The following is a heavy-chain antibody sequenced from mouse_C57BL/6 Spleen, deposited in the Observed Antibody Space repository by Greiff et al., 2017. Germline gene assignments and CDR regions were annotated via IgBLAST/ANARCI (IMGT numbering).Heavy chain of an antibody. V-gene: IGHV1-18*01. J-gene: IGHJ4*01. CDR1: GYTFTDYN. CDR2: INPNNGGT. Sequence: EVKLLESGPELVKPGASVKIPCKASGYTFTDYNMDWVKQSHGKSLEWIGDINPNNGGTIYNQKFKGKATLTVDKSSSTAYMELRSLTSEDTAVYYCARSEGITTVVADAMDYWGQGTSVTVSS. D-gene: IGHD1-1*01. CDR3: ARSEGITTVVADAMDY.